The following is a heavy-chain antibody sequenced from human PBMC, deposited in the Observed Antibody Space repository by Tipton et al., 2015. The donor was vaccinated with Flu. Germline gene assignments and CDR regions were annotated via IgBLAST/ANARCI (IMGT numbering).Heavy chain of an antibody. CDR2: IYYSGST. V-gene: IGHV4-59*01. Sequence: TLSLTCTVSGGSINNYYWSWIRQPPGKGLEWIGYIYYSGSTNYNPSLRSRVTISVDTSKNQFSLKLSSVTAADTAVYYCARGGRGDAAASDYWGQGPLVTVSS. J-gene: IGHJ4*02. D-gene: IGHD6-25*01. CDR3: ARGGRGDAAASDY. CDR1: GGSINNYY.